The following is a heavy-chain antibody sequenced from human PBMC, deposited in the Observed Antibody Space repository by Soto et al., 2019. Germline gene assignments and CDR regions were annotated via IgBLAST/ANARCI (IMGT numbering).Heavy chain of an antibody. CDR1: GYTFNNYF. V-gene: IGHV1-46*02. D-gene: IGHD1-7*01. Sequence: QVQLVQSGAEVRKPGASVKVSCKASGYTFNNYFMHWVRQAPAQGLEWMGVITPSSGSTTYAQRFKGRLTMTRDTSTSTVYMELRRLRSEDTAVYFCARDLVPIWNYVGLAPGAQHWFDPWGQGTLVTVSS. CDR2: ITPSSGST. CDR3: ARDLVPIWNYVGLAPGAQHWFDP. J-gene: IGHJ5*02.